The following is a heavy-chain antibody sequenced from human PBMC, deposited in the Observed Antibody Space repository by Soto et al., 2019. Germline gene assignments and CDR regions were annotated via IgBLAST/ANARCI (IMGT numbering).Heavy chain of an antibody. CDR1: GFTFGDYA. CDR2: IRSKAYGGTT. Sequence: SLRLSCTASGFTFGDYAMSWFRQAPGKGLEWVGFIRSKAYGGTTEYAASVKGRFTISRDDSKSIAYLQMNSLKTEDTAVYYCTKGFGDLGNWFDPWGQGTLVTVSS. CDR3: TKGFGDLGNWFDP. J-gene: IGHJ5*02. D-gene: IGHD3-10*01. V-gene: IGHV3-49*03.